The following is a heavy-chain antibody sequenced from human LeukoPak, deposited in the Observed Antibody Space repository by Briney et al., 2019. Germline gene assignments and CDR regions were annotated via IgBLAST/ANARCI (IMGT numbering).Heavy chain of an antibody. V-gene: IGHV3-74*01. CDR1: GFTFSGYW. J-gene: IGHJ3*02. Sequence: GGSLRLSCAASGFTFSGYWMHWVRQPQGKGLVWVSRINGDGSSTNYADSVKGRFTISRDNAKNTLYLQVNSLRAEDTAVYYYARDYGDAFDIWGQGTMVTVSS. CDR3: ARDYGDAFDI. CDR2: INGDGSST. D-gene: IGHD3-16*01.